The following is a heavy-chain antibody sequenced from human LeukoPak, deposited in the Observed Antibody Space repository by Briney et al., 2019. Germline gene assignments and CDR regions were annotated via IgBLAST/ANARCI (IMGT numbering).Heavy chain of an antibody. V-gene: IGHV4-34*01. CDR3: ARAPPRGGIAARRLGGVGDWFDP. CDR1: GGSFSGYY. D-gene: IGHD6-6*01. Sequence: PSETLSLTCAVYGGSFSGYYWSWIRQPPGKGLEWIGEINHSGSTNYNPSLKSRVTISVDTSKNQFSLKLSSVTAADTAVYYCARAPPRGGIAARRLGGVGDWFDPWGQGTLVTVSS. J-gene: IGHJ5*02. CDR2: INHSGST.